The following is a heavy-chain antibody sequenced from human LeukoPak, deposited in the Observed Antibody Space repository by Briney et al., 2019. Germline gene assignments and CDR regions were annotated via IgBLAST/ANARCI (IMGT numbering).Heavy chain of an antibody. J-gene: IGHJ4*02. Sequence: SETLSLTCTVSGGSISSGDYYWSWIRQPPGKGLEWIGYIYYSGSTYYNPSLKSRVTISVDTSKNQFSLKLSSVTAADTAVYYCAKDIAAAGPWYFDYWGQGTLVTVSS. CDR3: AKDIAAAGPWYFDY. CDR1: GGSISSGDYY. V-gene: IGHV4-30-4*08. D-gene: IGHD6-13*01. CDR2: IYYSGST.